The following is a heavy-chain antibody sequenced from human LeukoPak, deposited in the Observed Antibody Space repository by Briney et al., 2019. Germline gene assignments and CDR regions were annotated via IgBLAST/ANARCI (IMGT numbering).Heavy chain of an antibody. CDR2: IYYSAST. Sequence: SETLSLTCTVSGGSISSSSYYWGWIRQPPGKGLEWIGCIYYSASTYYNPSLKSRVTISVDTSKSQFSLRLSSVTAADTAVYYCARTPYYDYVSGSYRYELYYFDYWGQGTLVTVSS. J-gene: IGHJ4*02. D-gene: IGHD3-16*02. CDR1: GGSISSSSYY. V-gene: IGHV4-39*01. CDR3: ARTPYYDYVSGSYRYELYYFDY.